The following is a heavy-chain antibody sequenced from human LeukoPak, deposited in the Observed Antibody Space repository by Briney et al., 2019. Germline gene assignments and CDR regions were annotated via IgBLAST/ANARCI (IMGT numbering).Heavy chain of an antibody. D-gene: IGHD6-13*01. CDR3: ARERGEYSSSWYGIG. Sequence: GSLRLSCAASGFTFSDNYMSWIRQAPGKGLEWVSYISSSGSTIYYADSVKGRFTISRDNAKNSLYLQMNSLRAEDTAVYYCARERGEYSSSWYGIGWGQGTLVTVSS. V-gene: IGHV3-11*01. J-gene: IGHJ4*02. CDR1: GFTFSDNY. CDR2: ISSSGSTI.